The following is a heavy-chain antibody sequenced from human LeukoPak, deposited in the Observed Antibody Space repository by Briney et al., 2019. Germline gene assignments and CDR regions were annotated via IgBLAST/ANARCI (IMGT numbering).Heavy chain of an antibody. J-gene: IGHJ4*02. CDR2: FDPEDGET. Sequence: ASVKVSCKVSGYTLTELSMHWVRQAPGKGLEWMGGFDPEDGETIYAQKFQGRVTMTEDTSTDTAYMELSSLRSEDTAVHYCATDRMYCSGGSCYERWGQGTLVTVSS. D-gene: IGHD2-15*01. CDR1: GYTLTELS. V-gene: IGHV1-24*01. CDR3: ATDRMYCSGGSCYER.